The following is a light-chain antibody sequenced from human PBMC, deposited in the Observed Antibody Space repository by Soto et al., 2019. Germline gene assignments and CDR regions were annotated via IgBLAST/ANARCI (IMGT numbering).Light chain of an antibody. Sequence: EIVMTQSPATLSASPGERATLSCRASQSVSSNLAWYQQKPGQAPRLLIYGASTRATGIPARFSGSGSGTEFTLTMSSLQSEDFAVYYCQQYNNWPRTFGQGTKVDIK. CDR3: QQYNNWPRT. CDR2: GAS. J-gene: IGKJ1*01. V-gene: IGKV3-15*01. CDR1: QSVSSN.